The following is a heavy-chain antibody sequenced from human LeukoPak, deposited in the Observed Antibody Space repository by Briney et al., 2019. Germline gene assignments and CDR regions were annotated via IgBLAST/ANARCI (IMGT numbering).Heavy chain of an antibody. V-gene: IGHV3-49*04. D-gene: IGHD3-22*01. Sequence: GGSLRLSCTASGFTFGDYAMSWVRQAPGKGLEWVGFIRSKAYGGTTEYAASVKGRFTISRDDSKSIAYLQMNSLKTEDTAVYYCTRVITMIVVVITHVDYWGQGTLVTVSS. CDR3: TRVITMIVVVITHVDY. CDR2: IRSKAYGGTT. J-gene: IGHJ4*02. CDR1: GFTFGDYA.